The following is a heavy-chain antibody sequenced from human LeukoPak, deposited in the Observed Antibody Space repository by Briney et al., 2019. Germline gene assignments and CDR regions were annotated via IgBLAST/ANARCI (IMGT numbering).Heavy chain of an antibody. J-gene: IGHJ6*02. Sequence: GGSLRLSCAASGFTFSNAWMSWVRQAPGKGLEWVGRIKSKTDGGTTDYAATVQGSITISRDDSKNTLHLQMNSLKAEDTAVYYCTTGITMVRGTNPDQYYCRDVWGQGTTDSVSS. CDR1: GFTFSNAW. CDR2: IKSKTDGGTT. CDR3: TTGITMVRGTNPDQYYCRDV. D-gene: IGHD3-10*01. V-gene: IGHV3-15*01.